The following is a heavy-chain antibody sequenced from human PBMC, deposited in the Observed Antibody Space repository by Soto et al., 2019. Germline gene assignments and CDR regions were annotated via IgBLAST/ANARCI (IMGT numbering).Heavy chain of an antibody. Sequence: PSETLSLTCTVSGGSITNNYWGWVRQPPGKGLEWIGFTSFGGNTNYNSSLKSRVSMSVDTSKNQFSLRLTSVTAADTAVYYCARYRSVGGYGSGTFMDFWGQGTTVTVSS. CDR1: GGSITNNY. D-gene: IGHD3-10*01. CDR3: ARYRSVGGYGSGTFMDF. V-gene: IGHV4-59*12. J-gene: IGHJ6*02. CDR2: TSFGGNT.